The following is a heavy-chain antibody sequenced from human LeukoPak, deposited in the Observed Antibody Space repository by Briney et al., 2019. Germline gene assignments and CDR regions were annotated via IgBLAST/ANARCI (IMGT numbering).Heavy chain of an antibody. V-gene: IGHV4-39*01. CDR3: ARSIMITFGGVIPHYFDY. CDR1: GGSISSSSYY. J-gene: IGHJ4*02. CDR2: IYYSGST. D-gene: IGHD3-16*02. Sequence: SETLSLTCTVSGGSISSSSYYWGWIRQPPGKGLEWIGRIYYSGSTYYNPSLKSRVTISVDTSKNQFSLKLGSVTAADTAVYYCARSIMITFGGVIPHYFDYWGQGTLVTVSS.